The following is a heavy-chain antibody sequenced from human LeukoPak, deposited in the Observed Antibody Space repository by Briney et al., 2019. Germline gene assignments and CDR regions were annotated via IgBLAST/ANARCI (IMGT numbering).Heavy chain of an antibody. V-gene: IGHV4-34*01. Sequence: SETLSLTCAVYGGSFSGYYWSWIRQPPGKGLEWIGEINHSGSTNYNPSLKSRVTISVDTSKNQFSLKLSSVTAADTAVYYCARGRYCSSTSRYLYYGMDVWGKGTTVTVSS. CDR1: GGSFSGYY. J-gene: IGHJ6*04. CDR2: INHSGST. CDR3: ARGRYCSSTSRYLYYGMDV. D-gene: IGHD2-2*01.